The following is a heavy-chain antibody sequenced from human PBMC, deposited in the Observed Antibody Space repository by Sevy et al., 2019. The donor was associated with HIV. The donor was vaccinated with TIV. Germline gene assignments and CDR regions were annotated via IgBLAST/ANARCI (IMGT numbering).Heavy chain of an antibody. CDR2: IRNKADSYTT. D-gene: IGHD6-13*01. CDR3: ATHAGIAAAGRVFDY. J-gene: IGHJ4*02. Sequence: GGSLRLSCAASGFTFSDHYMEWVRQAPGKGLEWVGRIRNKADSYTTEYAASVKGRFTISRDDSKTSLYLLMNRLKTEDTAVYYCATHAGIAAAGRVFDYWGQGTLVTVSS. V-gene: IGHV3-72*01. CDR1: GFTFSDHY.